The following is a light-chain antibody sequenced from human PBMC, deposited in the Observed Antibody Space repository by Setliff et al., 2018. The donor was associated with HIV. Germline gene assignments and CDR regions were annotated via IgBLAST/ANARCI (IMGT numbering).Light chain of an antibody. CDR3: QAWDSTTGV. CDR2: QDT. CDR1: KLGHKY. J-gene: IGLJ1*01. Sequence: SYELTQPPSVSVSPGQTASITCSGDKLGHKYASWYQQKPGQSPVVVMYQDTKRPSGIPERFSGSNSGNTATLTISGTQAMDAADYYCQAWDSTTGVFATGTK. V-gene: IGLV3-1*01.